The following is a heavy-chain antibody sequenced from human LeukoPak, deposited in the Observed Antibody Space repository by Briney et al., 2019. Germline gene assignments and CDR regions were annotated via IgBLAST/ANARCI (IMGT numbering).Heavy chain of an antibody. Sequence: GGSLRLSCAASGFTFITYWMSWVRQAPEKGLEWVANIKQDGSEKYYVDSVKGRFTISRDNAKNSLYLQMNSLRAEDTAVYYCARDGVTMKILEYWGQGTLVTVSS. J-gene: IGHJ4*02. CDR1: GFTFITYW. CDR3: ARDGVTMKILEY. V-gene: IGHV3-7*01. CDR2: IKQDGSEK. D-gene: IGHD3-22*01.